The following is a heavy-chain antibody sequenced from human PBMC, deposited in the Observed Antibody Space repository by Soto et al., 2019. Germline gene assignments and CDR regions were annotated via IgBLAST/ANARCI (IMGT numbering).Heavy chain of an antibody. CDR3: ARGDSSGSRFDY. Sequence: QLQLQESGSGLVKPSQTLSLTCAVSGVSISSGGFSWSWIRQPPGKGLEWIGYIYHSGSTYYNPSLKSRVTISVDSSKNQFSLKLSSVTAADTAVYYCARGDSSGSRFDYWGQGTLVSVSS. D-gene: IGHD3-22*01. CDR2: IYHSGST. J-gene: IGHJ4*02. V-gene: IGHV4-30-2*01. CDR1: GVSISSGGFS.